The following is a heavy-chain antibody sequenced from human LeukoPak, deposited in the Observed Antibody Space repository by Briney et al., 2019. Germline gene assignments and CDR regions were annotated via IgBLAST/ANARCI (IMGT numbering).Heavy chain of an antibody. CDR2: INTNTGNP. J-gene: IGHJ6*03. CDR1: GYTFTSYA. Sequence: ASVKVSCKASGYTFTSYAMNWVRQAPGQGLEWMGWINTNTGNPTYAQGFTGRFVFSLDTSVSTAYLQISSLKAEDTAVYYCARGNSGDYYYYYMDVWGKGTTVTVSS. D-gene: IGHD2-21*01. V-gene: IGHV7-4-1*02. CDR3: ARGNSGDYYYYYMDV.